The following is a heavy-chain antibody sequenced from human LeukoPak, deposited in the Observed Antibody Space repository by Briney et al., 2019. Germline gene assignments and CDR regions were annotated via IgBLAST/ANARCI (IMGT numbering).Heavy chain of an antibody. D-gene: IGHD2-2*01. CDR1: GFTVSSNY. CDR3: ARSIVAAALFDY. J-gene: IGHJ4*02. V-gene: IGHV3-53*04. Sequence: GGSLRLSCAASGFTVSSNYMSWVRQAPGKGLEWASVIYAGGNTYYADSVKGRFTISRQTSKNTLYLQMNSLITEDTAVYYCARSIVAAALFDYWGQGTLVTVSS. CDR2: IYAGGNT.